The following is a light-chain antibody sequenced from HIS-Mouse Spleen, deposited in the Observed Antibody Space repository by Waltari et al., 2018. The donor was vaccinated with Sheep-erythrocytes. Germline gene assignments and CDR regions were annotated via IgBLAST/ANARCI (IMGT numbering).Light chain of an antibody. V-gene: IGLV2-8*01. J-gene: IGLJ3*02. CDR1: SSDVGGYNY. CDR2: EVS. CDR3: SSYAGSNNWV. Sequence: QSALTQPPSASGSPGQSVTISCTGTSSDVGGYNYVSWYQQHPGKAPKLMIYEVSKRPSGVPDRFSGAKSGNTAALTVTGRQAEEEADYYCSSYAGSNNWVFGGGTKLPVL.